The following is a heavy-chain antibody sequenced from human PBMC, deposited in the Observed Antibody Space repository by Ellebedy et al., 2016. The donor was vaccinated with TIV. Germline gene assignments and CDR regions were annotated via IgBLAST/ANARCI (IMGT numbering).Heavy chain of an antibody. V-gene: IGHV1-46*01. D-gene: IGHD6-19*01. J-gene: IGHJ4*02. CDR3: ARFSSGWYDY. Sequence: ASVKVSCKASGYTFTSYYMHWVRQAPGQGLEWMGIINPSGGSTSYAQKFQGRVTMTRDTSISTAYMELSRLRSDDTAVYYCARFSSGWYDYWGQGTLVTDSS. CDR1: GYTFTSYY. CDR2: INPSGGST.